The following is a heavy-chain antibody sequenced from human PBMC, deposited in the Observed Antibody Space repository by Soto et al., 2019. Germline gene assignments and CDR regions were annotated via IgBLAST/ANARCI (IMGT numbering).Heavy chain of an antibody. CDR1: GFTFSSYA. D-gene: IGHD2-2*02. V-gene: IGHV3-30-3*01. J-gene: IGHJ6*02. Sequence: QVQLVESGGGVVQPGRSLRLSCAASGFTFSSYAMHWVRQAPGKGLEWVAVISYDGSNKYYADSVKGRFTISRDNSKNTLYRQMNSLRAEDTAVYYCARDHTPQFSNTNYYYYYGMDVWGQGTTVTVSS. CDR2: ISYDGSNK. CDR3: ARDHTPQFSNTNYYYYYGMDV.